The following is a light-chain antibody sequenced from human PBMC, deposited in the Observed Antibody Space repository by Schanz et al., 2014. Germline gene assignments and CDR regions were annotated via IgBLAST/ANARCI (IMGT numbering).Light chain of an antibody. V-gene: IGKV3D-20*02. CDR3: QQRSNWRT. CDR2: GAS. CDR1: QSVSNNY. Sequence: EIVLTQSPGTLSLSPGERGTLSCRASQSVSNNYLAWFQQKPGQAPRLVIYGASIRATGIPDRFSGSGSDTEFTLTISRLELEDFAVYYCQQRSNWRTFGPGTKVDIK. J-gene: IGKJ3*01.